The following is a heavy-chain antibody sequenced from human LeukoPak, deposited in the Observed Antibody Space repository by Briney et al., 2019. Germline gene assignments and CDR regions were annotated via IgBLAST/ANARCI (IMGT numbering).Heavy chain of an antibody. CDR1: GYTFRDDY. J-gene: IGHJ5*02. CDR2: MNPNSGNT. CDR3: ASRYCSSTSCRLNWFDP. V-gene: IGHV1-8*02. Sequence: ASVTVSCKASGYTFRDDYMHWVRQAPGQGLEWMGWMNPNSGNTGYAQKFQGRVTMTRNTSISTAYMELSSLRSEDTAVYYCASRYCSSTSCRLNWFDPWGQGTLVTVSS. D-gene: IGHD2-2*01.